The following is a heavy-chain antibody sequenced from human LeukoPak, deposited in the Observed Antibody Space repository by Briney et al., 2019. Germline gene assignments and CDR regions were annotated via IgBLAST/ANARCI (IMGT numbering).Heavy chain of an antibody. CDR1: GFTFSSYS. Sequence: PGGSLRLSCAASGFTFSSYSMNWVRQAPGKGLEWVSYIRRSRSYIYYADSVKGRFTISRDNAKNSLYLQMNSLRAEDTAVYYCARQPGLRSDAFDIWGQGTMVTVSS. D-gene: IGHD4-17*01. CDR3: ARQPGLRSDAFDI. J-gene: IGHJ3*02. V-gene: IGHV3-21*01. CDR2: IRRSRSYI.